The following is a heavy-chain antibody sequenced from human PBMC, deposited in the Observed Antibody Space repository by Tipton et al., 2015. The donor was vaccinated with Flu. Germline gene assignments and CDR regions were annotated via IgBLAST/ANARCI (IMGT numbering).Heavy chain of an antibody. CDR2: IHYSGST. Sequence: TLSLTCTVSGGSISYYYWSWIRQTPGKGLEWIGDIHYSGSTNYNPSLKSRVTISLDTSKNQFPLKLYSVTAADTAVYFCARRDFSNYVSEPKNWFDFWGQGTLVTVSS. CDR3: ARRDFSNYVSEPKNWFDF. V-gene: IGHV4-59*01. J-gene: IGHJ5*01. D-gene: IGHD4-11*01. CDR1: GGSISYYY.